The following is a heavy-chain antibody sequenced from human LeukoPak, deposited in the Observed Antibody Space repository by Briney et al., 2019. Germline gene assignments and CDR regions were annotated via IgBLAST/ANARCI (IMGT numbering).Heavy chain of an antibody. CDR1: GYTFTGYY. CDR3: ARPRGTADYYYYGMDV. V-gene: IGHV1-2*02. J-gene: IGHJ6*02. D-gene: IGHD1-26*01. Sequence: ASVKVSCKASGYTFTGYYMHWVRQAPEQGLEWMGWINPNSGGTNYAQKFQGRVTMTRDTSISTAYMELSRLRSDDTAVYYCARPRGTADYYYYGMDVWGQGTTVTVSS. CDR2: INPNSGGT.